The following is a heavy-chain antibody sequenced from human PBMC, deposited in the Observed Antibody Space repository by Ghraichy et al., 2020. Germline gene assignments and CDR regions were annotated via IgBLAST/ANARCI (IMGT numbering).Heavy chain of an antibody. V-gene: IGHV3-48*02. CDR2: ISADSGAI. CDR3: ARQRRAHSSGWD. D-gene: IGHD3-22*01. Sequence: AGSLRVSCAASVLTFSNDPMNWVRQAPGKGLEWVSYISADSGAIYYADSVKGRFTISRDNAQNSLYLQMNSLRDEDTAVYYCARQRRAHSSGWDWGQGTLVTVSS. J-gene: IGHJ1*01. CDR1: VLTFSNDP.